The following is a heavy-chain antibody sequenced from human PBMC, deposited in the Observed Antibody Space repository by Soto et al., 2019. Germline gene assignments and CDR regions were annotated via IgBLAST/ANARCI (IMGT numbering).Heavy chain of an antibody. V-gene: IGHV1-3*01. D-gene: IGHD3-3*01. CDR1: GYTFTNYV. Sequence: ASVKVSCKTSGYTFTNYVVDCVRQAPGQGLEWMGWINSGNGNTKYSEKFQGRVTITRDTSASTAYMELNSLTSEDTAVYYCARGLTIFGVVIGYWGQGTLVTVS. CDR2: INSGNGNT. CDR3: ARGLTIFGVVIGY. J-gene: IGHJ4*02.